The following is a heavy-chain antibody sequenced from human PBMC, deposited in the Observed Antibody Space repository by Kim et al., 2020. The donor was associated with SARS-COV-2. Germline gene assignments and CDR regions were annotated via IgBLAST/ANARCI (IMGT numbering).Heavy chain of an antibody. V-gene: IGHV3-30*03. CDR2: ISYEGSTQ. CDR3: ARNLVGDTDLGP. J-gene: IGHJ5*02. D-gene: IGHD1-26*01. Sequence: GGSLRLSCAASGFTFSRHVMHWVRQAPGKGLEWVARISYEGSTQKYTDSVKGRFTVSRDNSKNTLFLQMNSLRPEDTAVYYWARNLVGDTDLGPWGQGTLVTVSS. CDR1: GFTFSRHV.